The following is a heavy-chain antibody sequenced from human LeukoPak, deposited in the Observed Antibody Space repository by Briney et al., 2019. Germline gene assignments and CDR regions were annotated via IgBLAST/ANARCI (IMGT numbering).Heavy chain of an antibody. J-gene: IGHJ4*02. CDR3: AKEDTIFGVVIGPGY. V-gene: IGHV3-30*02. CDR1: GFTVSSYG. Sequence: GGSLRLSCAASGFTVSSYGMHWVRQAPGKGLEWVAFIRYDGSNKYYADSVKGRFTISRDNSKNTLYLQMNSLRAEDTAVYYCAKEDTIFGVVIGPGYWGQGTLVTVSS. D-gene: IGHD3-3*01. CDR2: IRYDGSNK.